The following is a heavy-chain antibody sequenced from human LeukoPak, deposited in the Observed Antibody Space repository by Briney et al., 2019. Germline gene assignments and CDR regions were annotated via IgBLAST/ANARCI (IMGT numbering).Heavy chain of an antibody. CDR1: GGSISSYY. D-gene: IGHD4-23*01. Sequence: SETLSLACTVSGGSISSYYWSWIRQPPGKGLEWIGYIYYSGSTNYNPSLKSRVTISVDTSKNQFSLKLSSVTAADTAVYYCARGEDYGGNSVRFDPWGQGTLVTVSS. CDR2: IYYSGST. V-gene: IGHV4-59*08. J-gene: IGHJ5*02. CDR3: ARGEDYGGNSVRFDP.